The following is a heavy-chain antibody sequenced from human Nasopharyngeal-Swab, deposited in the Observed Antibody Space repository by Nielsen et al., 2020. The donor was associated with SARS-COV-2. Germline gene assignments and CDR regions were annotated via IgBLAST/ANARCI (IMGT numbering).Heavy chain of an antibody. V-gene: IGHV3-53*01. Sequence: GESLKISCAASGIFVSGNYMNWVRQAPGMGLEWVSVVDAGGSTFYADSVKGRFTISREHSKNKLYLQMNNLRPEDTAMYYCASPVFGVVSDAFDLWGQGTMVNVSS. CDR2: VDAGGST. CDR3: ASPVFGVVSDAFDL. D-gene: IGHD3-3*01. J-gene: IGHJ3*01. CDR1: GIFVSGNY.